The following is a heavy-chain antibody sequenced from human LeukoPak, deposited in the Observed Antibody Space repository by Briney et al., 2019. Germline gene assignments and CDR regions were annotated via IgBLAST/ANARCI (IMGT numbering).Heavy chain of an antibody. CDR1: GFTFSSYA. J-gene: IGHJ4*02. V-gene: IGHV3-23*01. Sequence: PGGSLRLSCAASGFTFSSYAMSWVRQAPGKGLEWVSGNSGSGDSTYYADSVKGRFTISRDNSKNTLYLQMNSLRAEDTAVYYCAKARVVPDAIIPFDYWGQGTLVTVSS. CDR3: AKARVVPDAIIPFDY. CDR2: NSGSGDST. D-gene: IGHD2-2*01.